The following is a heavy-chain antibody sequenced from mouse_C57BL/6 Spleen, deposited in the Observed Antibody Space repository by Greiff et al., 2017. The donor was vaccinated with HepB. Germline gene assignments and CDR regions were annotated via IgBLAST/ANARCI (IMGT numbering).Heavy chain of an antibody. CDR1: GFTFSSYA. J-gene: IGHJ2*01. CDR3: ARIYCGSSYVGYFDY. Sequence: EVKLVESGGGLVKPGGSLKLSCAASGFTFSSYAMSWVRQTPEKRLEWVATISDGGSYTYYPDNVKGRFTISRDNAKNNLYLQISHLKSEDTAMYYCARIYCGSSYVGYFDYWGQGTTLTVSS. V-gene: IGHV5-4*03. CDR2: ISDGGSYT. D-gene: IGHD1-1*01.